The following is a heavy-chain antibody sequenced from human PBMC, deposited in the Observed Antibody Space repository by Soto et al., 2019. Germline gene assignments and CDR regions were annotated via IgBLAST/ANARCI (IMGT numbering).Heavy chain of an antibody. CDR2: ISGGGGTT. D-gene: IGHD6-6*01. V-gene: IGHV3-23*01. CDR3: AKAMSTPSRPRNYFDY. J-gene: IGHJ4*02. Sequence: GGSLRLSCAASGFTFSNFAMSWVCQAPGKGLEWVSVISGGGGTTYYADSVKGRFTISRDNSKNTLYLQMDSLRAEDTALYYCAKAMSTPSRPRNYFDYWGQGTLVTVSS. CDR1: GFTFSNFA.